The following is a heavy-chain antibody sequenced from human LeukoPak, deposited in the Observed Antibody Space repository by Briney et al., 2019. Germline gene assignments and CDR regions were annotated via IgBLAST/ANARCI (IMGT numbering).Heavy chain of an antibody. Sequence: SETLSLTYAVSGGSISSSNWWSWVLQPPGKGLEWIGEIYHSGSTNYNPSLKSRVTISVDKSKNQFSLKLSSVTAADTAVYYCARSPRGSSAEYYFDYWGQGTLVTVSS. CDR1: GGSISSSNW. J-gene: IGHJ4*02. CDR2: IYHSGST. D-gene: IGHD3-16*01. CDR3: ARSPRGSSAEYYFDY. V-gene: IGHV4-4*02.